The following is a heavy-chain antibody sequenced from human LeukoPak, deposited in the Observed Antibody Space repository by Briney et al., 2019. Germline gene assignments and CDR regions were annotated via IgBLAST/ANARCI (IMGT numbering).Heavy chain of an antibody. CDR1: GYSISSGSY. D-gene: IGHD3-22*01. Sequence: SETLSLTCTVSGYSISSGSYWGWIRQPPGKGLEWIGSIDYSGNTYYNPSLKSRVTISGDTSKNQFSLRLSSVTAADTAVYYCARVGGITMIVVLIGDAFDIWGQGTMVTVSS. J-gene: IGHJ3*02. CDR2: IDYSGNT. V-gene: IGHV4-38-2*02. CDR3: ARVGGITMIVVLIGDAFDI.